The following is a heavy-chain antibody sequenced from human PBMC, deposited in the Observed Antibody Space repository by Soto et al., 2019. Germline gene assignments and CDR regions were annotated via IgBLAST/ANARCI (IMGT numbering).Heavy chain of an antibody. CDR3: ARHSFITIFPY. CDR2: IYYSGST. D-gene: IGHD3-3*01. J-gene: IGHJ4*02. V-gene: IGHV4-39*01. Sequence: ETXYLTDTVSGGSISSSIYYWGWVRQPPGKGLEWIGSIYYSGSTYYNPSLKSRVTIPVDTSKNQFSLKLSSVTAADTAVYYCARHSFITIFPYWGQGTLVTVSS. CDR1: GGSISSSIYY.